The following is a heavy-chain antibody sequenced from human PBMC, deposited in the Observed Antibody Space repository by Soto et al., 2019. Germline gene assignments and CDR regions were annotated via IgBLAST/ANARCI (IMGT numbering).Heavy chain of an antibody. CDR1: GGSFSAYY. CDR3: ARADSSVTATDYYYYGMDV. CDR2: IIHSEST. J-gene: IGHJ6*02. Sequence: SETLSLTCAVYGGSFSAYYWRWVRQPPGKGLEWIGEIIHSESTNYNPSLKSRVTISVDTSKNQFSLKLSSVTAADTAVYYCARADSSVTATDYYYYGMDVWGQGTTVTVSS. D-gene: IGHD2-21*02. V-gene: IGHV4-34*12.